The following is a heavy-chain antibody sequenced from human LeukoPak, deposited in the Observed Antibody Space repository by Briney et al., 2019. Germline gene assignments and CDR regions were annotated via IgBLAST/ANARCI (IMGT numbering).Heavy chain of an antibody. V-gene: IGHV4-31*03. D-gene: IGHD6-6*01. CDR1: GGSISSGSYY. CDR2: IYYSGST. J-gene: IGHJ4*02. CDR3: ARIEIAARGYFDY. Sequence: SETLSLTCTVSGGSISSGSYYWSWIRQHPGKGLEWIGYIYYSGSTYYNPSLKSRVTISVDTSKNRFSLKLSSVTAADTAVYYCARIEIAARGYFDYWGQGTLVTVSS.